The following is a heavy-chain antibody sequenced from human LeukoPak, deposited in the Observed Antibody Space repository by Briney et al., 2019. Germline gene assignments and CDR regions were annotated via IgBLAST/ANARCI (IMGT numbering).Heavy chain of an antibody. J-gene: IGHJ4*02. V-gene: IGHV4-38-2*01. Sequence: PSETLSLTCAVSGYSISSGYYWGWIRQPPGKGLEWIGSIYHSGSTYYNPPLKSRVTISVDTSKNQFSLKLSSVTAADTAVYYCARVKYSSGWYFDYWGQGTLVTVSS. D-gene: IGHD6-19*01. CDR1: GYSISSGYY. CDR2: IYHSGST. CDR3: ARVKYSSGWYFDY.